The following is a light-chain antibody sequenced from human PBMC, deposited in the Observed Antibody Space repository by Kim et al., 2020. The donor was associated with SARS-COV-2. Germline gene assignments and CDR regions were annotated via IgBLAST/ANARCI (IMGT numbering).Light chain of an antibody. J-gene: IGKJ2*01. Sequence: GDRVNITCRASQDINDYLAWYQQKPGKAPKLLIYAASTLQSGVPSRFSGSGSGTDFTLTISRLQSEDSATYYCQQYFSYHTFGQGTKLEI. V-gene: IGKV1-8*01. CDR3: QQYFSYHT. CDR2: AAS. CDR1: QDINDY.